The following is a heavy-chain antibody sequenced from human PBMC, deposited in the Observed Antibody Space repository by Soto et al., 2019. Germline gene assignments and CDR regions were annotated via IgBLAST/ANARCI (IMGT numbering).Heavy chain of an antibody. D-gene: IGHD6-19*01. CDR2: INPRNGAT. J-gene: IGHJ4*02. Sequence: GASVKVSCKASGYTFTGNYMHWVRQAPGQGLEWMGWINPRNGATKYAQNFQGRVTLTWDTSITTAYMDLSRLRSDDTAVYYCARGVAGSGFDLWGQGTLVTVSS. V-gene: IGHV1-2*02. CDR1: GYTFTGNY. CDR3: ARGVAGSGFDL.